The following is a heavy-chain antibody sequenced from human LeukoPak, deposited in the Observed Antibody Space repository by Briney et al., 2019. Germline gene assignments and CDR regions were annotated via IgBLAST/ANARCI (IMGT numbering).Heavy chain of an antibody. Sequence: ASVKVSCKASGYSFNSYGNSWVRQAPGQGLEWMGWISAYDGDTNYAQSLQGRVTMTTDTSTTTAYMELTGLRSDDTAVYYCARGLYSSSWYFDYWGQGTLVTVSS. CDR1: GYSFNSYG. V-gene: IGHV1-18*01. CDR3: ARGLYSSSWYFDY. D-gene: IGHD6-13*01. CDR2: ISAYDGDT. J-gene: IGHJ4*02.